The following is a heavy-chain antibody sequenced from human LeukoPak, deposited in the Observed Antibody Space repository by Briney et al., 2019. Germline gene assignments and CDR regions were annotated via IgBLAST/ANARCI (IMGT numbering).Heavy chain of an antibody. J-gene: IGHJ4*02. D-gene: IGHD2-15*01. V-gene: IGHV3-30*02. Sequence: PGGSLRLSCAASGFTFSSYGMHWVRQAPGKGLEWVAFIRYDGSNKYYADSVKGRFTISRDNSKNTLYLQMNSLRAEDTAVYYCAEADIVRSPFDYWGQGTLVTVSS. CDR3: AEADIVRSPFDY. CDR1: GFTFSSYG. CDR2: IRYDGSNK.